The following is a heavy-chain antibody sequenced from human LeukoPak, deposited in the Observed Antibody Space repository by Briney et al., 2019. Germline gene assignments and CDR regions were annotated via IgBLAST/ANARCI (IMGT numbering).Heavy chain of an antibody. CDR3: AREDPKQYSSYPLGY. CDR1: GYTFTGYY. J-gene: IGHJ4*02. Sequence: PGASVKVSCKASGYTFTGYYMHWVRQAPGQGLEWMGWINPNSGGTNYAQKFQGRVTMTRDTSISTAYMELSRLRSDDTAVYYCAREDPKQYSSYPLGYWGQGTLVTVSS. V-gene: IGHV1-2*02. CDR2: INPNSGGT. D-gene: IGHD5-12*01.